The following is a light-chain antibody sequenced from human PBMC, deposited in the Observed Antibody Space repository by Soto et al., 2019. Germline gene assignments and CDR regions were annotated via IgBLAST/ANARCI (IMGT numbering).Light chain of an antibody. CDR3: CSYAGSYTSGV. Sequence: QAVLSQPRSVSGAPGQSVAISCTWPSSDIGGYNYVSWYQQHPGKVPKLMIYDVSKRPSGVPDRFSGSKSGNTASLTISGLQAEDEADYYCCSYAGSYTSGVFGTGTKVTVL. CDR1: SSDIGGYNY. V-gene: IGLV2-11*01. J-gene: IGLJ1*01. CDR2: DVS.